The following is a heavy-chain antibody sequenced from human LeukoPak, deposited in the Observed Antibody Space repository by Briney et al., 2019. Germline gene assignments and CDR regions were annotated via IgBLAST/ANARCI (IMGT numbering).Heavy chain of an antibody. CDR2: INPSSRTT. Sequence: GASVTVSCKGSGYTFTSYYIHWVRPAPGQGLDWVGVINPSSRTTNYAQQLQGRITMTRDMSASTVYMEMSSLKSEDTAVYYCARVGVIGFDPWGQGTLVTVSS. J-gene: IGHJ5*02. V-gene: IGHV1-46*01. CDR1: GYTFTSYY. CDR3: ARVGVIGFDP. D-gene: IGHD2-8*01.